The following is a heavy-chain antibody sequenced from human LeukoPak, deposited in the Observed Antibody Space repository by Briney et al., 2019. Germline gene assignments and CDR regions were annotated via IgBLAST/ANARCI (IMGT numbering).Heavy chain of an antibody. V-gene: IGHV4-30-4*01. CDR1: GGSISSGDYY. CDR2: IYYSGST. Sequence: SETLSLTCTVSGGSISSGDYYWSWIRQPPGKGLEWLGYIYYSGSTYYNPSLKSRVTISVDTSKNQFSLKLGSVTAADTAVYYCARSHMVRGVIFHEIARFDPWGQGTLVTVSS. CDR3: ARSHMVRGVIFHEIARFDP. J-gene: IGHJ5*02. D-gene: IGHD3-10*01.